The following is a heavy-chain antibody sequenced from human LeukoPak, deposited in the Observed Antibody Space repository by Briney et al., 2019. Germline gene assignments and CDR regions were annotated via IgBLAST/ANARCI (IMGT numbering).Heavy chain of an antibody. CDR2: IKPKTTRETT. D-gene: IGHD2-15*01. J-gene: IGHJ4*02. CDR3: ITPLPYWAQ. CDR1: GLPLNNAY. V-gene: IGHV3-15*07. Sequence: GGPLTLPCAPCGLPLNNAYMKWLRPPPARGGECIGHIKPKTTRETTEYAPHLKNRLTISRDDSKGMMYLQMNILKTEDTAEYYCITPLPYWAQGGQGTLVTVSS.